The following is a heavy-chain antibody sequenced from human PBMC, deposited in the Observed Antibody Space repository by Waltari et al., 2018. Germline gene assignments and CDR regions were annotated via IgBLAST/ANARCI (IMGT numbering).Heavy chain of an antibody. V-gene: IGHV1-18*04. D-gene: IGHD3-22*01. J-gene: IGHJ5*02. CDR1: GYTFTSYG. CDR3: ARDSDPYDSSGYYANWFDP. Sequence: QVQLVQSGAEVKKPGASVKVSCKASGYTFTSYGISWVRQAPGQGLEWMGWISAYNGNTNYAQKLQGRVTMTTDTSTSTAYMELRSLRSDDTAVYYCARDSDPYDSSGYYANWFDPWGQGTLVTVSS. CDR2: ISAYNGNT.